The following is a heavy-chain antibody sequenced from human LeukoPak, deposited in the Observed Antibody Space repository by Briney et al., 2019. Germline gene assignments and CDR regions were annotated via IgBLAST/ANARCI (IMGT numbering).Heavy chain of an antibody. Sequence: SETLSLTCAVSGGSITSFYWSWVRQPPGKGLEWVGYISYGGGTTYNPSHKRRVSMSIDTSKNQFSLRLSSVTAADTALYYCARVGDTSGYFYYFDYWGQGTLVTVSS. CDR3: ARVGDTSGYFYYFDY. CDR2: ISYGGGT. J-gene: IGHJ4*02. V-gene: IGHV4-59*08. D-gene: IGHD3-22*01. CDR1: GGSITSFY.